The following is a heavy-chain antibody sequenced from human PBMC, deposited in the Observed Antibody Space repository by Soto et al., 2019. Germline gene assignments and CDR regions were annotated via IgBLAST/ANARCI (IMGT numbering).Heavy chain of an antibody. D-gene: IGHD1-7*01. Sequence: EVQLAESGGGMVQPGGSLRLSCVASGFTFSSYDMHWVRQAPGKGLEYVSSISSNGGTTYYGNSVKGRFTISRDNSKNTLYLQMGSLRAKDMAVYYCVRRVSGNYDYWGQGTRVTVSS. CDR2: ISSNGGTT. CDR1: GFTFSSYD. J-gene: IGHJ4*02. CDR3: VRRVSGNYDY. V-gene: IGHV3-64*01.